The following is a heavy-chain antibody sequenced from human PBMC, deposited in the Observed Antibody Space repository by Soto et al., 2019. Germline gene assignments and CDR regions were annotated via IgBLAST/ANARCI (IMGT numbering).Heavy chain of an antibody. V-gene: IGHV1-18*01. CDR1: GYTFTSYG. J-gene: IGHJ5*02. D-gene: IGHD3-10*01. Sequence: ASVKVSCKASGYTFTSYGISWVRQAPGQGLEWMGWISAYNGNTNYAQKHQGRVTMTTDTSTSTAYMELRSLRSDDTAVYYCSRGRRTKLLWFGELLYWFDPWGQGTLVTVSS. CDR3: SRGRRTKLLWFGELLYWFDP. CDR2: ISAYNGNT.